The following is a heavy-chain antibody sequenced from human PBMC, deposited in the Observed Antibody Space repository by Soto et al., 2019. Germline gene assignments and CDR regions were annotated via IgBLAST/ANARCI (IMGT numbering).Heavy chain of an antibody. CDR3: ATYSYGVYYGMDV. CDR2: IYSGGST. CDR1: GFTVSSNY. D-gene: IGHD5-18*01. V-gene: IGHV3-53*01. Sequence: EVQLVESGGGLIQPGGSLRLSCAASGFTVSSNYMSWVRQAPGKGLEWVSVIYSGGSTYYADSVKGRFTISRDNSKNTPYLQMNSLRAEDTAVYYCATYSYGVYYGMDVWGQGTTVTVSS. J-gene: IGHJ6*02.